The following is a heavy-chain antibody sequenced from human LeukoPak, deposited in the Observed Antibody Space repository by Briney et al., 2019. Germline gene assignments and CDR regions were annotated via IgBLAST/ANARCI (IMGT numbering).Heavy chain of an antibody. Sequence: SETLSLTCTASGGSISSYYWSWIRQPPGKGLEWIGYIYNSGITNYNPSLKSRVTMSVDTSKNQFSLMLRSVTAADTAVYYCARDHLPAGAPGYYMDVWGKGTTVTVSS. CDR2: IYNSGIT. J-gene: IGHJ6*03. D-gene: IGHD4/OR15-4a*01. CDR1: GGSISSYY. V-gene: IGHV4-59*01. CDR3: ARDHLPAGAPGYYMDV.